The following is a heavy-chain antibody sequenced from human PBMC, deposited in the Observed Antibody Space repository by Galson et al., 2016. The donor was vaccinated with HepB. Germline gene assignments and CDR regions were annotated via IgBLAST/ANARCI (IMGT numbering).Heavy chain of an antibody. D-gene: IGHD6-19*01. Sequence: SLRLSCAASRFIFRFPFRDYAMSWVRQAPGKRLEWVSVVSGSGDSTDYADSVKGRFIISRDNSRNTVYLQMNSLRAEDTAVYYCAKEGVRLTSGWQFDYWGQGTLVTVSS. CDR1: RFIFRFPFRDYA. CDR2: VSGSGDST. V-gene: IGHV3-23*01. CDR3: AKEGVRLTSGWQFDY. J-gene: IGHJ4*02.